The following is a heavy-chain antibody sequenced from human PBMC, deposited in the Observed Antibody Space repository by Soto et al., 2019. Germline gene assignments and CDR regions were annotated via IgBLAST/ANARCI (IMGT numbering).Heavy chain of an antibody. J-gene: IGHJ3*02. CDR2: ISSSSSYI. CDR1: GFTFSSYS. CDR3: ARERGLGYCSVGSCYTPGGAFDI. V-gene: IGHV3-21*01. D-gene: IGHD2-15*01. Sequence: GGSLRLSCAASGFTFSSYSMNWGRQAPGKGLEWVSSISSSSSYIYYADSVKGRFTISRDNAKNSLYLQMNSLRAEDTAVYYCARERGLGYCSVGSCYTPGGAFDIWGQGTMVTVSS.